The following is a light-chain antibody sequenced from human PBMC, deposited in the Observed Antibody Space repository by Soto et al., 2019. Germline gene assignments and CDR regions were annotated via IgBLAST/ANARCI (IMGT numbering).Light chain of an antibody. CDR2: AAS. V-gene: IGKV1-27*01. J-gene: IGKJ1*01. CDR3: QGYKHAST. CDR1: QGISNY. Sequence: DIQMTQSPSSLSATVGERVTITCRASQGISNYLAWYQQKPGRVPTLLITAASTLQSGVPSRFRGSGSGTDFTLTITSLQPEDVETYYCQGYKHASTFGQGTKVEI.